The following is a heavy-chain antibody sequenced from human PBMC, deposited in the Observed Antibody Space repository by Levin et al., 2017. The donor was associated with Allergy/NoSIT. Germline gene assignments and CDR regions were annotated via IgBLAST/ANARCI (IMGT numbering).Heavy chain of an antibody. CDR2: IIPVSNTP. D-gene: IGHD3-3*01. CDR1: GGSFSTYG. Sequence: KISCTASGGSFSTYGFNWVRQAPGQGPEWMGSIIPVSNTPKYAQKFQGRVTITADKSTNTVYLDLDSLTSHDTAIYYCARSHTWGGVIYYLDYWGQGTLVTVSS. J-gene: IGHJ4*02. V-gene: IGHV1-69*06. CDR3: ARSHTWGGVIYYLDY.